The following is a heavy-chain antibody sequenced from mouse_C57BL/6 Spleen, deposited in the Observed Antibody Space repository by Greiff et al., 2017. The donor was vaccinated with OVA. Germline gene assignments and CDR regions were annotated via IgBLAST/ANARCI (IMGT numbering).Heavy chain of an antibody. CDR2: ISSGSSTI. CDR3: ARMGGYYGSSYGYFDV. D-gene: IGHD1-1*01. V-gene: IGHV5-17*01. CDR1: GFTFSDYG. Sequence: EVHLVESGGGLVKPGGSLKLSCAASGFTFSDYGMHWVRQAPEKGLEWVAYISSGSSTIDYADTVKGRFTISRDNAKNTLFLQMTSLRSEDTAMYYCARMGGYYGSSYGYFDVWGTGTTVTVSS. J-gene: IGHJ1*03.